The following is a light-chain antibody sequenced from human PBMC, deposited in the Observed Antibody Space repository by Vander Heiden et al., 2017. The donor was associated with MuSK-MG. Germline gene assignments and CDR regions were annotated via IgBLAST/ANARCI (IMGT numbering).Light chain of an antibody. V-gene: IGKV1-5*01. J-gene: IGKJ4*01. CDR2: DAS. CDR3: QQYNSYVLT. Sequence: DIQITQSPSTLSASVGDRITITCRASQSISSWLAWYQQKPGKAPKLLIYDASSLESGVPSRFSGSGSGTEFTLTISSLQPDDFATYYCQQYNSYVLTFGGGTKVEIK. CDR1: QSISSW.